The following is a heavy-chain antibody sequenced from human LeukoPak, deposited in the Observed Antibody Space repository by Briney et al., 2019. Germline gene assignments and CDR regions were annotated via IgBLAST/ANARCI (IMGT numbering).Heavy chain of an antibody. CDR3: AKARGSSGYYSYYFDY. V-gene: IGHV3-74*01. J-gene: IGHJ4*02. CDR1: GFTFSSYW. D-gene: IGHD3-22*01. Sequence: PGGSLRLSCAASGFTFSSYWMHWVRQAPGKGLAWVSRINTDGSSTSYADSVKGRFTISRDNAKNTLYLQMNSLRAEDTALYYCAKARGSSGYYSYYFDYWGQGTLVTVSS. CDR2: INTDGSST.